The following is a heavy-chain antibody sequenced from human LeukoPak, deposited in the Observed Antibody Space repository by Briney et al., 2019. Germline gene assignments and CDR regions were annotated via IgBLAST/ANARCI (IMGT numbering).Heavy chain of an antibody. CDR1: GYTFTGYY. CDR2: ISAYNGNT. V-gene: IGHV1-18*04. J-gene: IGHJ6*03. D-gene: IGHD1-26*01. CDR3: ARLKWELLGYYYYMDV. Sequence: ASVKVSCKASGYTFTGYYMHWVRQAPGQGLEWMGWISAYNGNTNYAQKLQGRVTMTTDTSTSTAYMELKSLRSDDTAVYYCARLKWELLGYYYYMDVWDKGTTVTISS.